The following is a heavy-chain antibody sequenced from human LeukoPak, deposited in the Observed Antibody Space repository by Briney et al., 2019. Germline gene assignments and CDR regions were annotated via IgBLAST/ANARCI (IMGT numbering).Heavy chain of an antibody. D-gene: IGHD2-2*01. Sequence: PSETLSLTCTVSGASISSSIFYWGWIRQPPGKGLEWIGSIHYSGSTYYNPSLKSRVTISVDTSKNQFSLKLTSVTAADTAVYYCASVVVPASNAFDIWGQGTMVTVSS. CDR1: GASISSSIFY. J-gene: IGHJ3*02. CDR3: ASVVVPASNAFDI. V-gene: IGHV4-39*01. CDR2: IHYSGST.